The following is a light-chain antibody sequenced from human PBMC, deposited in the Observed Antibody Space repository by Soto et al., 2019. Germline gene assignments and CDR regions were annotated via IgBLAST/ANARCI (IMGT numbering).Light chain of an antibody. CDR1: QSATNSF. CDR3: QQYVSSPWA. V-gene: IGKV3-20*01. CDR2: GAS. Sequence: EIVLTQSPATLSLSPGERATLSCRASQSATNSFLAWYQQKPGQAPRLLIYGASRRATGIPDRFTGSGSGTDFTLTISRLEPEDFAVYYCQQYVSSPWAFGQGTKVDIK. J-gene: IGKJ1*01.